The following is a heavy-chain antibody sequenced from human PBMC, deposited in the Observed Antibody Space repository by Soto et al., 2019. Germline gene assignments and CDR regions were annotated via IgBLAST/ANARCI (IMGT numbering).Heavy chain of an antibody. D-gene: IGHD1-1*01. V-gene: IGHV3-53*01. J-gene: IGHJ3*02. Sequence: EVQLVESGGDLIQPGGSLRLSCAASGFSVRANYMTWVRQTPGKGLEWVSLLYSAGGAFYADSVRGRFTISRDNSKNTLYLHMSSLRVDDTAVYYCASSLEPTTRGFDISGQGTMVTVSS. CDR2: LYSAGGA. CDR3: ASSLEPTTRGFDI. CDR1: GFSVRANY.